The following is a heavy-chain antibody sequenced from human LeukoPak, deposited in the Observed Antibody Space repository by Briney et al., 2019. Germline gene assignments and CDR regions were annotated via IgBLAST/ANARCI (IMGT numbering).Heavy chain of an antibody. CDR1: GYTFTSCD. CDR2: MNPNSGKT. V-gene: IGHV1-8*01. Sequence: ASVKVSFKASGYTFTSCDINWVRQAPGQGLGWMVWMNPNSGKTGCARKFQGRVTMTKNTSISTAYMEVSRMGYEDTAIYYCARGRPGLASAGTYDFWGQGTLITVSS. J-gene: IGHJ4*02. CDR3: ARGRPGLASAGTYDF. D-gene: IGHD6-13*01.